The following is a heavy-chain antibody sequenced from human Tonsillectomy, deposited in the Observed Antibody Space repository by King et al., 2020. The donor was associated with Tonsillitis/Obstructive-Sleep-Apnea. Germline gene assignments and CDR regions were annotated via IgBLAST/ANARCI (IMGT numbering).Heavy chain of an antibody. Sequence: VQLVESGGGLVQPGGSLRLSCAASGFTVSSNYMSWVRQAPGEGLEWVCLIYSGGSTYYADSVKGRVTISRDNSKNTLYLQMNSLRAEDTAVYYCARAPSGGGWDYWGQGTLVTVSS. CDR3: ARAPSGGGWDY. CDR1: GFTVSSNY. J-gene: IGHJ4*02. CDR2: IYSGGST. D-gene: IGHD1-26*01. V-gene: IGHV3-66*01.